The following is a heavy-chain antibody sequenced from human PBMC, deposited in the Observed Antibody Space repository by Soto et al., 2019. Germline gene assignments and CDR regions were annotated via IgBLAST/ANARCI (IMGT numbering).Heavy chain of an antibody. CDR2: ISGSGGST. J-gene: IGHJ6*02. V-gene: IGHV3-23*01. D-gene: IGHD5-18*01. Sequence: PGRSLRLSCAASGFTFSSYAMSWVSQAPGKGLEWVSGISGSGGSTYYADSVNGRFTISRENSKNTLYLQMNSLRAEDTAVYYCAKSGFSRGAMVTSGKDVWGQGTTVNVSS. CDR3: AKSGFSRGAMVTSGKDV. CDR1: GFTFSSYA.